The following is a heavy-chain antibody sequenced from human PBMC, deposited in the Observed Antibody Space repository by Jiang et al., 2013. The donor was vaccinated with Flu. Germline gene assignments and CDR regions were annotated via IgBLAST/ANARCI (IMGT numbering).Heavy chain of an antibody. Sequence: GPGLVKPSETLSLTCTVSGGSVSSGSYYWSWIRQPPGKGLEWIGYIYYSGSTNYNPSLKSRVTISVDTSKNQFSLKLSSVTAADTAVYYCARVGILFGWGQGTPWSPSPQ. D-gene: IGHD3-3*01. CDR3: ARVGILFG. J-gene: IGHJ4*02. CDR2: IYYSGST. CDR1: GGSVSSGSYY. V-gene: IGHV4-61*01.